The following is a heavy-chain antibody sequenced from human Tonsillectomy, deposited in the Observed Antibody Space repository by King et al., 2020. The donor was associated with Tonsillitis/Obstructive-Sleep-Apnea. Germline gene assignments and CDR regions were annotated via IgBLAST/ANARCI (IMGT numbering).Heavy chain of an antibody. D-gene: IGHD2/OR15-2a*01. CDR3: ARDDRGFYHMDV. CDR1: GGSFRGYY. CDR2: SNHIGRT. J-gene: IGHJ6*03. Sequence: VQLQQWGAGLLKSSETLSLTFAGYGGSFRGYYWSWIRQPPGKRVEWIGESNHIGRTKYHPSLTSRATISVDTSKNQFSLKLSSVTAADTAVYYCARDDRGFYHMDVWGKGTTVTVSS. V-gene: IGHV4-34*01.